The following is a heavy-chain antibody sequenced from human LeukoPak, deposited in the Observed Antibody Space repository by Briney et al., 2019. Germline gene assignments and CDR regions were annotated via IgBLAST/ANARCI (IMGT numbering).Heavy chain of an antibody. CDR2: TWYDGSNK. D-gene: IGHD3-9*01. V-gene: IGHV3-33*01. J-gene: IGHJ6*02. CDR3: ARDRLLRYFDYGMDV. Sequence: GRSLRLSCAASGLTFSSYGMHWVRQAPGKGLEWVAVTWYDGSNKYYADSVKGRFTISRDNSKNTLYLQMNSLRAEDTAVYYCARDRLLRYFDYGMDVWGQGTMVTVSS. CDR1: GLTFSSYG.